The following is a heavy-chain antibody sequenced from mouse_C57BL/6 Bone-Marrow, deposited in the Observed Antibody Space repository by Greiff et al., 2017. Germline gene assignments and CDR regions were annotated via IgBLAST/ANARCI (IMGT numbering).Heavy chain of an antibody. V-gene: IGHV1-47*01. Sequence: QVQLQQSGAELVKPGASVKMSCKASGYTFTTYPIEWMKQNHGKSLEWSGNFHPYNDDTKYNEKFKGKATLNVEKSSSTVYLELSRLTSDDSAFYYCARGGNYGGYYFDSWGQGTTLTVSS. CDR1: GYTFTTYP. J-gene: IGHJ2*01. CDR2: FHPYNDDT. D-gene: IGHD2-1*01. CDR3: ARGGNYGGYYFDS.